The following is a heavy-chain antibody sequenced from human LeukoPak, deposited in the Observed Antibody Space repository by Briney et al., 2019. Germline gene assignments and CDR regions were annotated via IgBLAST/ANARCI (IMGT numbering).Heavy chain of an antibody. CDR1: GGSIISGDYY. CDR3: ARDRIAAAGYYYYAMDV. V-gene: IGHV4-30-4*01. Sequence: SETLSLTCTVSGGSIISGDYYWSWIRQPPGKGLEWIAYMYYSGSTYYHPSLKRRVTMSADTSKNQLSLRLSSVTAADTAVYYCARDRIAAAGYYYYAMDVWGQGTTVTVSS. J-gene: IGHJ6*02. CDR2: MYYSGST. D-gene: IGHD6-13*01.